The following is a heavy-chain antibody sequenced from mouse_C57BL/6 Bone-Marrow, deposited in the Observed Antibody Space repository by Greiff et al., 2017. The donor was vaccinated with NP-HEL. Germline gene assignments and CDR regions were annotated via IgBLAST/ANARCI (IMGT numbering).Heavy chain of an antibody. CDR2: IYPGSGST. D-gene: IGHD1-1*01. V-gene: IGHV1-55*01. CDR3: AKEGPTVVDDYAMDY. CDR1: GYTFTCYW. Sequence: QVQLQQPGAELVKPGASVKMSCKASGYTFTCYWITWVKQRPGQGLEWIGDIYPGSGSTNYNEKFKSKATLTVDTSSSTAYMQLSSLTSEDSAVYYCAKEGPTVVDDYAMDYWGQGTSVTVSS. J-gene: IGHJ4*01.